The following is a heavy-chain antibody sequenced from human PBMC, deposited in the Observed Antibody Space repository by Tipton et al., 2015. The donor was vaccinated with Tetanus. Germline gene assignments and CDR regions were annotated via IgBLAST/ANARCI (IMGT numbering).Heavy chain of an antibody. CDR1: GLTFSNYW. CDR2: IKQDGSEK. CDR3: ATYHYDSSGDYQEFLKQ. D-gene: IGHD3-22*01. J-gene: IGHJ1*01. Sequence: SLRLSCAASGLTFSNYWMSWVRQAPGKGLEWVANIKQDGSEKYYVDSVKGRFTVSRDNAKNSLDLQMNSLRAEDTAVYYCATYHYDSSGDYQEFLKQWGQGTLVIVSS. V-gene: IGHV3-7*01.